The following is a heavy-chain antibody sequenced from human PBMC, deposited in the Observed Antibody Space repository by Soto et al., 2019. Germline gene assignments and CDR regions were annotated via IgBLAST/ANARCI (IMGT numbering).Heavy chain of an antibody. J-gene: IGHJ4*02. CDR1: GFTFSSYA. V-gene: IGHV3-23*01. CDR3: AKDRHDYDFWSGTGY. CDR2: ISGSGGST. D-gene: IGHD3-3*01. Sequence: GGSLRLSCASSGFTFSSYAMIWVRQAPGKGLEWVSAISGSGGSTYYADSVKGRFTISRDNSKNTLYLQMNSLRAEDTAVYYCAKDRHDYDFWSGTGYWGQGTLVTVSS.